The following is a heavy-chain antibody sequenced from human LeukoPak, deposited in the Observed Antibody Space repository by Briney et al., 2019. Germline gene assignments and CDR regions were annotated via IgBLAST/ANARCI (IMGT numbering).Heavy chain of an antibody. CDR2: ISAYNGNT. CDR1: GYTFTSYG. Sequence: GASVKVSCKASGYTFTSYGISWVRQAPGQGLEWMGWISAYNGNTNYAQRLQGRVTMTTDTSTSTAYMELRSLRSDDTAVYYCAXXXXYSGSRNFDYWGQGTLVTVSS. CDR3: AXXXXYSGSRNFDY. D-gene: IGHD1-26*01. J-gene: IGHJ4*02. V-gene: IGHV1-18*01.